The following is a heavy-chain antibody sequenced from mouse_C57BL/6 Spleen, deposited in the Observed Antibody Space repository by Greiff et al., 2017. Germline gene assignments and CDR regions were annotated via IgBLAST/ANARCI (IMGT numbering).Heavy chain of an antibody. CDR2: IYPSDSET. J-gene: IGHJ4*01. D-gene: IGHD1-1*01. Sequence: QVQLQQPGAELVRPGSSVKLSCKASGYTFTSYWMAWVKQRPGQGLEWIGNIYPSDSETHYNQKFKDKATLTVDKSSSTAYMQLSSLTSEDSAVYYCARSYYYGSSYYAMDYWGQGTSVTVSS. CDR1: GYTFTSYW. V-gene: IGHV1-61*01. CDR3: ARSYYYGSSYYAMDY.